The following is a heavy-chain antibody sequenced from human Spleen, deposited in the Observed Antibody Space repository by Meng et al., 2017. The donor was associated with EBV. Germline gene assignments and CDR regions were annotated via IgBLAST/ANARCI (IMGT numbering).Heavy chain of an antibody. CDR3: ARDPEGGSTLYDS. V-gene: IGHV6-1*01. CDR1: GDSVSSNTAA. D-gene: IGHD1-26*01. J-gene: IGHJ4*02. Sequence: QVAQCGPGLVNPPQPLSLPCAISGDSVSSNTAAWNWIRQSPSRGLEWLGRTYYRSKWYNDYAVSVKSRITVNPDTSKNQFSLQLNSVTPEDTAVYYCARDPEGGSTLYDSWGQGTLVTVSS. CDR2: TYYRSKWYN.